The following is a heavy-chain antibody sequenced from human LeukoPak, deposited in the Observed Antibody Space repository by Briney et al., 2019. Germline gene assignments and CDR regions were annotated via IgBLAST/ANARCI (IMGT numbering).Heavy chain of an antibody. CDR2: INHSGST. Sequence: PSETLSLTCAVYGGSFSGYYWSWIRQAPGKGLERIGEINHSGSTNDNPSLKSRLTIPVDTSKNQFSLKLSSVTAADTAVYYCARVVEGSDSSGYYLLYWGQGTLVTVSS. CDR1: GGSFSGYY. D-gene: IGHD3-22*01. V-gene: IGHV4-34*01. J-gene: IGHJ4*02. CDR3: ARVVEGSDSSGYYLLY.